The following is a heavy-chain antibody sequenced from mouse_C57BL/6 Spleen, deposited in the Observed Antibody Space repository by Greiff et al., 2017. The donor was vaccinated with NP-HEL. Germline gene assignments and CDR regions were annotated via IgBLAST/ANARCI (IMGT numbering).Heavy chain of an antibody. CDR1: GFTFSSYG. D-gene: IGHD4-1*01. CDR3: ARQTGTGYFDY. CDR2: ISSGGSYT. V-gene: IGHV5-6*01. Sequence: EVKLMESGGDLVKPGGSLKLSCAASGFTFSSYGMSWVRQTPDKRLEWVATISSGGSYTYYPDSVKGRFTISRDNAKNTLYLQMSSLKSGDTAMYYCARQTGTGYFDYWGQGTTLTVSS. J-gene: IGHJ2*01.